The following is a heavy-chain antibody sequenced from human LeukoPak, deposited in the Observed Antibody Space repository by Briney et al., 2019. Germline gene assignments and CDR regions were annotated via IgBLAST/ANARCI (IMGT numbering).Heavy chain of an antibody. J-gene: IGHJ4*02. Sequence: VASVKVSCKASGYTFTGYYMHWVRQAPGQGLEWMGWINPNSGGTNYAQKFQGRVTMTRDTSISTAYMELSRLRSDDTAVYYCARVYCSSTSCPPQFDYWGQGTLVTVSS. CDR1: GYTFTGYY. CDR3: ARVYCSSTSCPPQFDY. CDR2: INPNSGGT. D-gene: IGHD2-2*01. V-gene: IGHV1-2*02.